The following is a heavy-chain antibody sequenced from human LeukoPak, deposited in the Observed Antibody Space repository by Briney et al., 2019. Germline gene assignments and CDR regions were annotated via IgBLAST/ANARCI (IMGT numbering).Heavy chain of an antibody. D-gene: IGHD1-7*01. CDR1: GGSISSGGNY. CDR2: IYYTGTT. Sequence: SETLSLTCTVSGGSISSGGNYWSWIRQHPGKGLEWIGHIYYTGTTYYNPSLKSRVSISVDTPKNQFSLKLSSVTAADTAVYYCARDLRTTGRDAFDIWGQGTKVTVSS. V-gene: IGHV4-31*03. CDR3: ARDLRTTGRDAFDI. J-gene: IGHJ3*02.